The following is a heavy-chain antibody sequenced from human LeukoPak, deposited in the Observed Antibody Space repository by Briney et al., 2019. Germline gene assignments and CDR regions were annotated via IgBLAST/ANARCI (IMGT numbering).Heavy chain of an antibody. D-gene: IGHD6-19*01. V-gene: IGHV3-30*18. J-gene: IGHJ3*02. CDR2: ISYEGSNK. Sequence: GGSLRLSCAASGFTFSSYGMHWVRQAPGKGLEWVAVISYEGSNKYYADSVKGRFTISRDNSKNTLYLQMNSLRAEDTAVYYCAKVPVAGTEGDAFDIWGQGTMVTVSS. CDR1: GFTFSSYG. CDR3: AKVPVAGTEGDAFDI.